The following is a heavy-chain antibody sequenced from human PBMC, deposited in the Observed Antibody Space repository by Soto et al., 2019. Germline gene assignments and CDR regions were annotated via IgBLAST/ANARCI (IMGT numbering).Heavy chain of an antibody. CDR3: ARVAPAYGDPYHYYYYMDV. CDR2: IYYSGST. D-gene: IGHD4-17*01. J-gene: IGHJ6*03. CDR1: GGSISSGGYY. Sequence: SETLSLTCTVSGGSISSGGYYWSWIRQHPGKGLAWIGYIYYSGSTYYNPSLKSRVTISVDTSKNQFSRKLSSVTAADTAVYYWARVAPAYGDPYHYYYYMDVWGKGTTVTVSS. V-gene: IGHV4-31*03.